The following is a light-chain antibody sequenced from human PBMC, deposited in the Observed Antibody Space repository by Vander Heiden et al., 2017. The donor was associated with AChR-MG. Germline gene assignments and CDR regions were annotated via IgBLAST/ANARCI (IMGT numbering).Light chain of an antibody. Sequence: YELTPPPSVSVSPGQTARITCSGDKLGDKYACWYQQKPGQAPVLVIYQYSKRPAGIAERFSGCNTGNTATLTMSGTQARDEGDYYCQAWDSSSVVFGGGTKLTVL. J-gene: IGLJ2*01. CDR2: QYS. CDR3: QAWDSSSVV. CDR1: KLGDKY. V-gene: IGLV3-1*01.